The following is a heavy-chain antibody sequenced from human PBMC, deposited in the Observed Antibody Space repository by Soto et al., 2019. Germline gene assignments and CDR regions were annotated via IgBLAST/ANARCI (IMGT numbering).Heavy chain of an antibody. V-gene: IGHV3-23*01. D-gene: IGHD2-2*01. J-gene: IGHJ6*02. Sequence: GGSLRLSCAASGFTFSSYTMNCVRQAPGKGLEWVSLISARGGSTYYADSVKGRFTISRDNSKNTLYLQMNSLRAKDTGVYYCARDPPNDKTQLDYGMDVWGQGTAVTVSS. CDR2: ISARGGST. CDR3: ARDPPNDKTQLDYGMDV. CDR1: GFTFSSYT.